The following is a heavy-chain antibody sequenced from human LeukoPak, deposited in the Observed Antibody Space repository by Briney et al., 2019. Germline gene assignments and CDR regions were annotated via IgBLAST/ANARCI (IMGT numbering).Heavy chain of an antibody. CDR2: ISGSGGST. D-gene: IGHD4-17*01. V-gene: IGHV3-23*01. Sequence: GSSLRLSCAASGFTFSSYAMSWLRQAPGKGLEWVSAISGSGGSTYYADSVKGRFTISRDNSKNTLYLQMNSLRAEDTAVYYCAKGRDDEGDYRVSGPDYWGQGTLVTVSS. CDR1: GFTFSSYA. J-gene: IGHJ4*02. CDR3: AKGRDDEGDYRVSGPDY.